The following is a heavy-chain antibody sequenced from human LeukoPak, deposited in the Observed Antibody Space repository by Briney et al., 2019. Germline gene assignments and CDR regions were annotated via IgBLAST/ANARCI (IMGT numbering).Heavy chain of an antibody. CDR2: IHHSGST. V-gene: IGHV4-38-2*01. CDR3: ASPSIAARPSAFDI. J-gene: IGHJ3*02. CDR1: GYSISSGYY. Sequence: SETLSLTCAVSGYSISSGYYWGWIRQPPGKGLEWIGSIHHSGSTYYNPSLKSRVTISVDTSKNQFSLKLSSVTAADTAVYYCASPSIAARPSAFDIWGQGTMVTVSS. D-gene: IGHD6-6*01.